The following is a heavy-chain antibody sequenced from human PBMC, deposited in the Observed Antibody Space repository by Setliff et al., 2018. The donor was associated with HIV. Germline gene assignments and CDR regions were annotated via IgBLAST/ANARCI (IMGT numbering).Heavy chain of an antibody. D-gene: IGHD3-3*02. CDR2: ISGSSRTI. J-gene: IGHJ3*02. V-gene: IGHV3-48*01. CDR3: VRDLHFAFDS. Sequence: GGSLRLSCAASGFTFSSYSMNWVRQAPGKRLEWVSYISGSSRTIDYAGSLKGRFTISRDSAKNSLYLQMNSLRAEDTAVYYCVRDLHFAFDSWGQGTMVTVSS. CDR1: GFTFSSYS.